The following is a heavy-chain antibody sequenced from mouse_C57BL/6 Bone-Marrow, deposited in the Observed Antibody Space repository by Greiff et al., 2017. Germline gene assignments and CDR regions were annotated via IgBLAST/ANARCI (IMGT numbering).Heavy chain of an antibody. CDR3: ARSDGYYGFAY. D-gene: IGHD2-3*01. CDR1: GYTFTSYW. J-gene: IGHJ3*01. V-gene: IGHV1-59*01. CDR2: IDPSDSYT. Sequence: VQLQQPGAELVRPGTSVKLSCKASGYTFTSYWMHWVKQRPGQGLAWIGVIDPSDSYTNYNQKFKGKATLTVDKSSSTAYMELRSLTSEDSAFYFCARSDGYYGFAYWGQGTLVTVSA.